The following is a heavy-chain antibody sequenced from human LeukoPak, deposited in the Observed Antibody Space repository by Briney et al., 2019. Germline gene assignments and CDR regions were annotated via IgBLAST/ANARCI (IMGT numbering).Heavy chain of an antibody. Sequence: GGSLRLSCAASGFTVSSNYMSWVRQAPGKGLEWVSLIYSGGSTYYADSVKGRFTISRDNSKYTLYLQMNSLRAEDTAVYYCARAESGQWYIDYWGQGTLVTVSS. CDR3: ARAESGQWYIDY. J-gene: IGHJ4*02. CDR2: IYSGGST. D-gene: IGHD6-19*01. CDR1: GFTVSSNY. V-gene: IGHV3-66*01.